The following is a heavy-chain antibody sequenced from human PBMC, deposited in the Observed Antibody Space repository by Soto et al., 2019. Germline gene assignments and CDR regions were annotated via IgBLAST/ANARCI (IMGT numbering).Heavy chain of an antibody. CDR3: ARAYYEILTGPRPFVY. CDR2: ISSSGRTI. J-gene: IGHJ4*02. CDR1: GFTFSDYY. Sequence: VQLVESGGGLVKPGGSLRLSCAASGFTFSDYYMSWIRQAPGKGLERVSYISSSGRTIYYADSVKGRFTISRDNAKNSLYLQINSLRAEDTAVYYCARAYYEILTGPRPFVYLVQGTLVTVSS. V-gene: IGHV3-11*01. D-gene: IGHD3-9*01.